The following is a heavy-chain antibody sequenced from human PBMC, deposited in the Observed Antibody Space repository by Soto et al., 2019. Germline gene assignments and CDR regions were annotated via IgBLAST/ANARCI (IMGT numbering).Heavy chain of an antibody. CDR2: ISYDGSHK. CDR1: GFTVSSYG. CDR3: ARDTYSGYDFGL. Sequence: GGSLRLSCAASGFTVSSYGIHWVRQPPGKGLEWVAVISYDGSHKFYADSVKGRFTLSRDVSKGTLYLQMNSLRAEDTAVYYCARDTYSGYDFGLWGQGTLVTVSS. V-gene: IGHV3-30*03. J-gene: IGHJ5*02. D-gene: IGHD5-12*01.